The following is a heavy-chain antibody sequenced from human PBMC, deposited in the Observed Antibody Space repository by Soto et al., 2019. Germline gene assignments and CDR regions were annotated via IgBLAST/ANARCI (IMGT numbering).Heavy chain of an antibody. CDR2: ISYDGSNK. D-gene: IGHD4-4*01. CDR3: ARDGLVRDSNYVDSGDY. CDR1: GFTFSSYA. J-gene: IGHJ4*02. V-gene: IGHV3-30-3*01. Sequence: GGSLRLSCAASGFTFSSYAMHWVRQAPGKGLEWVEVISYDGSNKYYADSVKGRFTISRDNSKKTLYLQMNSLRAEDTSVYYCARDGLVRDSNYVDSGDYCGQGTLVTVCS.